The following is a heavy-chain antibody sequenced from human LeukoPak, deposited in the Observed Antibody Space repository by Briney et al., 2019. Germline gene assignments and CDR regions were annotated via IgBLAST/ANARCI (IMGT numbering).Heavy chain of an antibody. CDR3: ASNSGSYYYGTDV. V-gene: IGHV3-53*01. CDR2: IYSGGST. CDR1: GFTVSSNY. D-gene: IGHD1-26*01. J-gene: IGHJ6*02. Sequence: SGGSLRLSCAASGFTVSSNYMSWVRQAPGKGLEWVSVIYSGGSTYYADSVKGRFTISRDNSKNTLYLQMNSLRAEDTAVYYCASNSGSYYYGTDVWGQGTTVTVSS.